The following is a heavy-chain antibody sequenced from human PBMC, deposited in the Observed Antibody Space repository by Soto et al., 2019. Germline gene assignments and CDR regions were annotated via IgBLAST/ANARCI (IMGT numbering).Heavy chain of an antibody. D-gene: IGHD6-13*01. J-gene: IGHJ4*02. CDR1: GGSISSGGYY. Sequence: QVQLQESGPGLVKPSQTLSLTCTVSGGSISSGGYYWSWIRQHPGKGLEWIGYIYYSGSTYYNPYLKRRVTKAVDTSKNQFSLKRSSVTAAHTAVYYRAREVAGIAAAGTDYWGQGNLVTGSS. CDR2: IYYSGST. V-gene: IGHV4-31*03. CDR3: AREVAGIAAAGTDY.